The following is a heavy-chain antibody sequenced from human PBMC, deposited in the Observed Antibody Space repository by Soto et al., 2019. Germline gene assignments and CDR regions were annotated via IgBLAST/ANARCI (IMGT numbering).Heavy chain of an antibody. CDR1: CFSVGSND. Sequence: AVSLSISCPTSCFSVGSNDMSWVRQSPGKGLEWGSVMYSGGSADYAGSVNGLFTISRDNSKNTLYLQMNSLRAEDTAVYYCARELYCSSTRCYGMAVWGQGITVPVS. D-gene: IGHD2-2*01. CDR2: MYSGGSA. V-gene: IGHV3-53*01. CDR3: ARELYCSSTRCYGMAV. J-gene: IGHJ6*02.